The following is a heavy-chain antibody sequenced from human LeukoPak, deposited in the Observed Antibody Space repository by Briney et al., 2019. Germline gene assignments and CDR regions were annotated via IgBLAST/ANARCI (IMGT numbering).Heavy chain of an antibody. V-gene: IGHV3-74*01. CDR1: GFTFSSYG. Sequence: GGSLRLSCAASGFTFSSYGMHWVRQAPGKGLVWVSRINHDGSSTNYADSVKGRFTISRDNAKNTVYLRMNSLRAEDTAVYYCVRDWGYDSSGYWQKYFDTWGQGTLVTVSS. D-gene: IGHD3-22*01. J-gene: IGHJ4*02. CDR2: INHDGSST. CDR3: VRDWGYDSSGYWQKYFDT.